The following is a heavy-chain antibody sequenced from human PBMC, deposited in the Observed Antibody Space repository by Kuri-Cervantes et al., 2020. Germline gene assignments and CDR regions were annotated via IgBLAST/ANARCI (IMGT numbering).Heavy chain of an antibody. D-gene: IGHD6-25*01. CDR2: IWYDGGNE. CDR1: GFTFSSYA. J-gene: IGHJ4*02. V-gene: IGHV3-30*02. Sequence: GESLKISCAASGFTFSSYAMHWVRQAPGKGLEWVAVIWYDGGNEYYADSVKGRFTISRDTSNNTLYLQMNSLRAEDTAVYYCAKDRSSGWAFDYWGQGTLVTVSS. CDR3: AKDRSSGWAFDY.